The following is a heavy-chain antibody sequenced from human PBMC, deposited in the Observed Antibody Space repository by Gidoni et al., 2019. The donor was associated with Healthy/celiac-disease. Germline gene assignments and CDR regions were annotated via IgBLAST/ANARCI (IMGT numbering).Heavy chain of an antibody. V-gene: IGHV3-23*01. J-gene: IGHJ4*01. CDR2: LRGGGTIT. D-gene: IGHD2-15*01. Sequence: VQLLESGGTLVQPGGSLRLSCVASGFTGLTFGTYSISWVRQAPGRGLEWISSLRGGGTITHYADSVKGRLTISGDSSKNTVFLQMESLRADDAAIYYCATRPPCSGDRCFGLGYWGRGTLVTVSS. CDR3: ATRPPCSGDRCFGLGY. CDR1: GFTGLTFGTYS.